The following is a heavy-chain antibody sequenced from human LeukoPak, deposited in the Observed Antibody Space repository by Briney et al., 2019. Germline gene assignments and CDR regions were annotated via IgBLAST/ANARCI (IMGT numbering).Heavy chain of an antibody. J-gene: IGHJ4*02. V-gene: IGHV3-21*01. CDR3: ARGPRREGYYDSSGYYHLFDY. CDR2: ISSSSSYI. Sequence: KAGGSLRLSCAASGFTFSSYGMSWVRQAPGKGLEWVSSISSSSSYIYYADSVKGRFTISRDNAKNSLYLQMNSLRAEDTAVYYCARGPRREGYYDSSGYYHLFDYWGQGTLVTVSS. D-gene: IGHD3-22*01. CDR1: GFTFSSYG.